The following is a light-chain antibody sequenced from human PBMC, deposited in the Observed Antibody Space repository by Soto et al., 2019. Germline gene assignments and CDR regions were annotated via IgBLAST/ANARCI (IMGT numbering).Light chain of an antibody. J-gene: IGLJ2*01. CDR3: QSYDNTYVI. Sequence: NFMLTQPHSVSESPGKTVTISCTRNSGSIASKYVQWYQQRPGSSPTIVIYEDDQRPSGAPDRFSGSIDYSSNSASLTISGLKTDDEADYYCQSYDNTYVIFGGGTQLTVL. CDR2: EDD. V-gene: IGLV6-57*01. CDR1: SGSIASKY.